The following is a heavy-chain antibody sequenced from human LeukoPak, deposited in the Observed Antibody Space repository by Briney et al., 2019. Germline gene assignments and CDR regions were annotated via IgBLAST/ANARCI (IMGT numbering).Heavy chain of an antibody. D-gene: IGHD6-6*01. V-gene: IGHV4-59*07. CDR3: ARGIAARLVY. CDR2: IYYSGST. J-gene: IGHJ4*02. Sequence: SDTLSLTCTVSGRSISRYYWSWTRQPPGKGLEWIGYIYYSGSTNYNPSLKSRVTISVDTSKNQFSLKLSSVTAADTAVYYCARGIAARLVYWGQGTLVTVSS. CDR1: GRSISRYY.